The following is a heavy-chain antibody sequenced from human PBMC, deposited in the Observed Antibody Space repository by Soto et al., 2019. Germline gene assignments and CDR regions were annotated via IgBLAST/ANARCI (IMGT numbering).Heavy chain of an antibody. J-gene: IGHJ5*02. CDR3: ARDRVGTTPWFDP. CDR2: IIPILGIA. D-gene: IGHD1-1*01. Sequence: QVQLVQSGAEVKKPGSSVKVSCKASGGTFSSYTISWVRQAPGQGLEWMGRIIPILGIANYAQKFQGRVMITADKSTSTAYMELSSLRSEDTAVYYCARDRVGTTPWFDPWGQGTLVTVSS. CDR1: GGTFSSYT. V-gene: IGHV1-69*08.